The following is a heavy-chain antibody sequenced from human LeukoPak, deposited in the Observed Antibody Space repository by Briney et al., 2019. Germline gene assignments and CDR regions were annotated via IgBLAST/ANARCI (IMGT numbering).Heavy chain of an antibody. CDR3: ARLHSSGWNHYFDY. J-gene: IGHJ4*02. Sequence: SETLSLTCTVSGGSISSYYWSWIRQPPGKGLEWIGYIYYSGSTNYNPSLKSRVTISVDTSKNRFSLKLSSVTAADTAVYYCARLHSSGWNHYFDYWGQGTLVTVSS. CDR2: IYYSGST. CDR1: GGSISSYY. V-gene: IGHV4-59*08. D-gene: IGHD6-19*01.